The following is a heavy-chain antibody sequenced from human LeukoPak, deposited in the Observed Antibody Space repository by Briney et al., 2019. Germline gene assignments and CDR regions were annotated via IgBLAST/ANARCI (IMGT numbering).Heavy chain of an antibody. J-gene: IGHJ4*02. CDR3: AIGGAAADFDY. CDR2: INHSGST. D-gene: IGHD6-13*01. V-gene: IGHV4-34*01. Sequence: PSETLSLTCAVYGGSFSGYYWSWIRQPPGKGLEWIGEINHSGSTNYNPSLKSRVTISVDTSKNQFSLKLSSVTAADTAVYYCAIGGAAADFDYWGQGTLVTVSS. CDR1: GGSFSGYY.